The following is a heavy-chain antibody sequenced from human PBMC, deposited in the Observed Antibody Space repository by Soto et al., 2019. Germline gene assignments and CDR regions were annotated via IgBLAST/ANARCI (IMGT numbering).Heavy chain of an antibody. CDR3: ARGTTIRRRAIAVAGTFDY. V-gene: IGHV1-46*03. Sequence: GESLKISCKGSGYTFTSYYMHWVRQAPGQGLEWMGIINPSGGSTSYAQKFQGRVTMTRDTSTSTVYMELSSLRSEDTAVYYCARGTTIRRRAIAVAGTFDYWGQGTLVTVSS. CDR1: GYTFTSYY. CDR2: INPSGGST. J-gene: IGHJ4*02. D-gene: IGHD6-19*01.